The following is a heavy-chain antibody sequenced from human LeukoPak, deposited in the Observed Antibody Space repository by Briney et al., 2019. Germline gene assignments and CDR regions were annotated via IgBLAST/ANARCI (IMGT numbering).Heavy chain of an antibody. J-gene: IGHJ6*03. CDR2: IRYDGSNK. CDR3: AKDFWDIVVVPAATDYYYMDV. D-gene: IGHD2-2*01. CDR1: GFTFSSYG. V-gene: IGHV3-30*02. Sequence: GGSLRLSCAAAGFTFSSYGMHWVRQAPGKGLEWVAFIRYDGSNKYYADSVKGRFTISRDNSKNTLYLQMNSLRAEDTAVYYCAKDFWDIVVVPAATDYYYMDVWGKGTTVTVSS.